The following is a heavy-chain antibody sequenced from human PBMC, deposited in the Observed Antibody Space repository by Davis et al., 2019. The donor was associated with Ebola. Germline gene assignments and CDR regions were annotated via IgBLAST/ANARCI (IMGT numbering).Heavy chain of an antibody. D-gene: IGHD3-10*01. Sequence: PGGSLRLSCAASGFTFSSYAMPWVRQAPGKGLEWVAVISYDGSNKYYADSVKGRFTISRDNSKNTLYLQADSLRAEDTAIYYCAKEAYEYHAGRYYFDYWGQGTLVSVSS. CDR3: AKEAYEYHAGRYYFDY. CDR2: ISYDGSNK. CDR1: GFTFSSYA. V-gene: IGHV3-30*14. J-gene: IGHJ4*02.